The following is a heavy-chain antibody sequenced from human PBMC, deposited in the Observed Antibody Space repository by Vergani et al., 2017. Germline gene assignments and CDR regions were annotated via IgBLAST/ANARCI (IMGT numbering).Heavy chain of an antibody. D-gene: IGHD3-3*01. V-gene: IGHV3-30*02. CDR2: IRYDGSSE. J-gene: IGHJ4*02. Sequence: QVQILQSGGGVVQPGGSLRLSCTLSGFTLNTYGIHWVRQAPGKGLEWVSFIRYDGSSEYYGDSVKGRFTVSRDNSKYTLYLQIHSLRPEDTALYYCARDEKRGYYASDLPYWGQGTLVTVSS. CDR3: ARDEKRGYYASDLPY. CDR1: GFTLNTYG.